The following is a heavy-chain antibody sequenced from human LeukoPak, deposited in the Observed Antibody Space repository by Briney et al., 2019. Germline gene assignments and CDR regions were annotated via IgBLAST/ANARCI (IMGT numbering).Heavy chain of an antibody. V-gene: IGHV3-53*01. J-gene: IGHJ4*02. CDR3: ARGPGISWLQY. Sequence: GVSLRLSCAASGFTVSNNYMSWVRQAQGKGLEWVSIIYDGGRTYYADSVRGGFTISRDNSKNMLYLQMNSLRAEDTAVYYCARGPGISWLQYWGQGTLVTVSS. CDR2: IYDGGRT. D-gene: IGHD1-14*01. CDR1: GFTVSNNY.